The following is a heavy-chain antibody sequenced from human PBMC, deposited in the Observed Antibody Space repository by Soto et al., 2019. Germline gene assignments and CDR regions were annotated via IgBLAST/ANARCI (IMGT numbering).Heavy chain of an antibody. J-gene: IGHJ4*02. D-gene: IGHD2-2*01. CDR1: GFTFSNYW. V-gene: IGHV3-7*04. CDR2: IKEDGSER. Sequence: EMQLVESGGGLVQPGGSLRLSCVASGFTFSNYWMSWVRQAPGKGLEWVANIKEDGSERYYVDSVKGRFTISRDNAKNSLYLQMSSLSVEDTAVYYWARDDGGPAHYWGQGTLVTVSS. CDR3: ARDDGGPAHY.